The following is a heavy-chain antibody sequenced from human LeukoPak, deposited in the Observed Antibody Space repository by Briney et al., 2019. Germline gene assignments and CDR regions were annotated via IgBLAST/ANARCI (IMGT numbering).Heavy chain of an antibody. D-gene: IGHD3-22*01. J-gene: IGHJ4*02. CDR2: IIPIFGTA. CDR1: GGTFSSYA. CDR3: ARGNYDSSGYYQPFDY. V-gene: IGHV1-69*06. Sequence: GASVKVSCKASGGTFSSYAISWVLQAPGQGLEWMGGIIPIFGTANYAQEFQGRVTITADKSTSTAYMELSSLRSEDTAVYYCARGNYDSSGYYQPFDYWGQGTLVTVSS.